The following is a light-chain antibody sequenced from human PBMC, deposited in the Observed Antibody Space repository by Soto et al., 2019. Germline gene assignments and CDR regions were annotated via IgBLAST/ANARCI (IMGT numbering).Light chain of an antibody. CDR3: QQYGSSST. V-gene: IGKV3-20*01. CDR1: QSVSTY. J-gene: IGKJ5*01. Sequence: EIGWTQSPATLSLSPGERATLSCRASQSVSTYLAWYQQKPGQAPRLLIYDASNRVAGIPDRFSGSGSGTDFTLTISRLEPEDFAVYYCQQYGSSSTFGQGTRLEIK. CDR2: DAS.